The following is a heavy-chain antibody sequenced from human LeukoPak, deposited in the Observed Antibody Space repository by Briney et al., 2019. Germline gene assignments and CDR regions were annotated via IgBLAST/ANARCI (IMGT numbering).Heavy chain of an antibody. V-gene: IGHV3-30*02. D-gene: IGHD2-15*01. J-gene: IGHJ4*02. CDR3: ARDLIAEGMEGDY. Sequence: GGSLRLSCAASGFTFSSYGMHWVRQAPGKGLEWVAFIRYDGSNKYYADSVKGRFTISRDNSKNTLYLQMNSLRAEDTAVYYCARDLIAEGMEGDYWGQGTLVTVSS. CDR1: GFTFSSYG. CDR2: IRYDGSNK.